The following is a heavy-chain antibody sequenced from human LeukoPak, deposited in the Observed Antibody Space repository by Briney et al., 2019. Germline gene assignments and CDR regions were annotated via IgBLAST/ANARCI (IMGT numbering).Heavy chain of an antibody. CDR3: ARGLHGTVTTLGAFDI. J-gene: IGHJ3*02. CDR1: GYSISSGYY. V-gene: IGHV4-34*01. CDR2: INHSGST. D-gene: IGHD4-17*01. Sequence: SETLSLTCAVSGYSISSGYYWSWIRQPPGKGLEWIGEINHSGSTNYNPSLKSRVTISVDTSKNQFSLKLSSVTAADTAVYYCARGLHGTVTTLGAFDIWGQGTMVTVSS.